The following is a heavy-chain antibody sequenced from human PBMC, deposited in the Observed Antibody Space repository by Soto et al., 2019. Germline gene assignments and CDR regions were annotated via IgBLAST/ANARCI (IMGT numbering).Heavy chain of an antibody. J-gene: IGHJ6*02. CDR2: ISPYNDDT. V-gene: IGHV1-18*01. CDR1: GYSFSSYG. Sequence: QAQLVQSGAEVKKPGASVKVSCKASGYSFSSYGITWVRQAPGQGLEWLGWISPYNDDTKYAQRLQGRVTMTTDTSTRTAYMDIRGLRSDDTAIYYCARGGYYVSSGARNYHYYGMDVWGQGTTVTVSS. CDR3: ARGGYYVSSGARNYHYYGMDV. D-gene: IGHD3-22*01.